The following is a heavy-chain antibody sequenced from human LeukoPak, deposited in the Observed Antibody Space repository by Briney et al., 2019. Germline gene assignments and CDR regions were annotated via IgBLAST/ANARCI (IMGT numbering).Heavy chain of an antibody. CDR2: INPSGGST. D-gene: IGHD2-15*01. CDR1: GYTFTSYY. V-gene: IGHV1-46*01. Sequence: RASVKVSCTASGYTFTSYYMHWVRQAPGQGLEWMGIINPSGGSTSYAQKFQGRVTMTRDTSTSTVYMELSSLRSEDTAVYYCARPVGGDYYYYYGMDVWGQGTTVTVSS. CDR3: ARPVGGDYYYYYGMDV. J-gene: IGHJ6*02.